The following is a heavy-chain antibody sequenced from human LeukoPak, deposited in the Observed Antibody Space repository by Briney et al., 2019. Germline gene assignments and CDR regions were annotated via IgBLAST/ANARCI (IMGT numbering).Heavy chain of an antibody. CDR2: TYHSGST. D-gene: IGHD3-10*01. CDR1: GGSISSSNW. V-gene: IGHV4-4*02. J-gene: IGHJ5*02. CDR3: ARDEYGSGSYPNWFDP. Sequence: SETLSLTCAVSGGSISSSNWWSWVRQPPGKGLEWIGETYHSGSTNYNPSLKSRVTISVDKSKNQFSLKLSSVTAADTAVYYCARDEYGSGSYPNWFDPWGQGTLVTVSS.